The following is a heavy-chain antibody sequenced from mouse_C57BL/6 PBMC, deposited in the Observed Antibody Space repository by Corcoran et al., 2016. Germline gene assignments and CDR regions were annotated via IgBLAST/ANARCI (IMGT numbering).Heavy chain of an antibody. J-gene: IGHJ1*03. CDR3: ARLELGWYFDV. CDR1: GYTFTDYY. D-gene: IGHD4-1*01. Sequence: EVQRQQSGPELVNPGASVKISCKASGYTFTDYYMNWVKQSHGKSLEWIGDINPNNGGTSYNQKFKGKATLTVDKSSSTAYMELRSLTSEDSAVYYCARLELGWYFDVWGTGTTVTVSS. V-gene: IGHV1-26*01. CDR2: INPNNGGT.